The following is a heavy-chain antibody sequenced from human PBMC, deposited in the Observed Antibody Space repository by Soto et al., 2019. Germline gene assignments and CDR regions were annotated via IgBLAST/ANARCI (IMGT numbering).Heavy chain of an antibody. CDR2: IKQDGSER. Sequence: EEQLVESGGGLVQPGGSLRLSRAGSGFTFRNYWMGWVRQAPGKRLEWVANIKQDGSERSYADSVKGRFTISRDNAKNSLYLQMSSLGADDTAVYYCVRENYFDYWGQGILVIVSS. V-gene: IGHV3-7*01. J-gene: IGHJ4*02. CDR3: VRENYFDY. CDR1: GFTFRNYW.